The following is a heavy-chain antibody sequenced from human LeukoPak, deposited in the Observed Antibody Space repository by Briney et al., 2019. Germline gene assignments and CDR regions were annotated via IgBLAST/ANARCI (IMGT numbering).Heavy chain of an antibody. CDR2: IILNGGAT. CDR3: ATDGGNHNFNY. CDR1: GFTFTDYY. J-gene: IGHJ4*02. D-gene: IGHD1-14*01. V-gene: IGHV1-2*06. Sequence: ASVKVSCKASGFTFTDYYLHWVRQAPGQGLEWMGRIILNGGATNYAQEFQGRVTLTRDTSISTAYMELSRQTSDDTAVYYCATDGGNHNFNYWGQGTLVTVSS.